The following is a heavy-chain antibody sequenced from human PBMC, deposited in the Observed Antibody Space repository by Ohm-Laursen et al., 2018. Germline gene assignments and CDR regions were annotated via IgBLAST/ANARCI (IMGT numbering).Heavy chain of an antibody. CDR2: ILHEGGNK. CDR3: AKVVQDGNYVGGYFDY. J-gene: IGHJ4*02. CDR1: GFTFSSSG. Sequence: SLRLSCTAPGFTFSSSGMHWVRQAPGKGLEWVAVILHEGGNKYYADSVKGRFTISRDNSKNTLYLHMNSLRAEDTAVYYCAKVVQDGNYVGGYFDYWGQGTLVTVSS. D-gene: IGHD4-17*01. V-gene: IGHV3-30*18.